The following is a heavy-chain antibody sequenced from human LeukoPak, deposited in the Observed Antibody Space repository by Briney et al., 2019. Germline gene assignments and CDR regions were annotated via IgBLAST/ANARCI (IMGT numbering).Heavy chain of an antibody. CDR2: MKQDGSQK. CDR1: GFSFSNYW. Sequence: GGSLRLSCEGSGFSFSNYWMSWVRQAPGKGLEWVANMKQDGSQKNYVDSVKGRFTISRDNAKKSLYLQMNSLRGEDTAVYYCARGGTYDIWGQGTRVTVSS. J-gene: IGHJ3*02. V-gene: IGHV3-7*01. CDR3: ARGGTYDI.